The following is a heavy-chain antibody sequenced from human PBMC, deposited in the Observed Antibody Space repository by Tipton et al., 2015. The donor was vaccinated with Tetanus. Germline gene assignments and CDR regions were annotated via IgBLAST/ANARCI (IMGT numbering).Heavy chain of an antibody. J-gene: IGHJ4*02. Sequence: SLRLSCAASGFTFSSYGMHWVRQAPGKGLEWVAVISYDGSNKYYADSVKGRFTISRDNSKNTLYLQMNSLRAEDTAVYYCAKSEADYYDSSGVDYWGQGTLVTVSS. V-gene: IGHV3-30*18. D-gene: IGHD3-22*01. CDR1: GFTFSSYG. CDR2: ISYDGSNK. CDR3: AKSEADYYDSSGVDY.